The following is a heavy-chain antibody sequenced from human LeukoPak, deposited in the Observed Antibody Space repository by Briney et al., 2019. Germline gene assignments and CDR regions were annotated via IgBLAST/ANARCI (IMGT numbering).Heavy chain of an antibody. CDR3: ARRAGAYSHPYDY. Sequence: PGGSLRLSCTVSGFTVSSNSMSWVRQAPGKGLEWVSFIYSDNTHYSDSVKGRFTISRGNSKNTLYLQMNSLRAEDTAVYYCARRAGAYSHPYDYWGREPWSPSP. CDR2: IYSDNT. V-gene: IGHV3-53*01. J-gene: IGHJ4*02. CDR1: GFTVSSNS. D-gene: IGHD4/OR15-4a*01.